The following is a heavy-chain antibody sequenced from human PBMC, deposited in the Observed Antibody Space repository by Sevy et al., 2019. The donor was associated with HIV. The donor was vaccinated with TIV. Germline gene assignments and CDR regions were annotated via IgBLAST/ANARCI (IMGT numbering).Heavy chain of an antibody. CDR3: ATENSPGMIGSHDAFVI. CDR1: GFTFSSYG. CDR2: IRYDGSNK. Sequence: GGSLRLSCAASGFTFSSYGMHWVRQAPGKGLEWVAFIRYDGSNKYYADSVKGRFTISRDNSKNTLYLQMNSLRAEDTAVYYCATENSPGMIGSHDAFVIWGQGTMVTVSS. J-gene: IGHJ3*02. V-gene: IGHV3-30*02. D-gene: IGHD3-10*01.